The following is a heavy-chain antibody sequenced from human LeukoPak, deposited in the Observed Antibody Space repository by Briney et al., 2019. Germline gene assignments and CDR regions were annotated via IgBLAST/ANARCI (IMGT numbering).Heavy chain of an antibody. J-gene: IGHJ6*02. V-gene: IGHV3-21*01. Sequence: GGSLRLSCAASGFTFSNYEINWVRQAPGKGLEWVSSISSSSSYIYYADSVKGRFTISRDNAKNSLYLQMNSLRAEDTAVYYCARVTGYLYGMDVWGQGTTVTVSS. CDR2: ISSSSSYI. CDR1: GFTFSNYE. D-gene: IGHD1-20*01. CDR3: ARVTGYLYGMDV.